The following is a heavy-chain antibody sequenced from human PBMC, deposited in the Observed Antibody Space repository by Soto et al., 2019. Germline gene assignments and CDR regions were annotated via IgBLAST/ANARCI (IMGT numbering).Heavy chain of an antibody. Sequence: QVQLVQSGAEVKKPGASVKVSCEASGYTFSTFGITWVRQAPGQGLEWMGWISVYNGNTNYAQKLQGRVTMTTDTSTSTAYMELRSLRSDETAVYYCARDHAEWELPPYSYYYGMDVWGQGTTVTVSS. J-gene: IGHJ6*02. CDR1: GYTFSTFG. CDR3: ARDHAEWELPPYSYYYGMDV. CDR2: ISVYNGNT. D-gene: IGHD1-26*01. V-gene: IGHV1-18*01.